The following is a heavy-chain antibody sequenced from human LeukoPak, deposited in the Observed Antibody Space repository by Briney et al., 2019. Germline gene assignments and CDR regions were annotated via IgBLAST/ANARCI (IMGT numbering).Heavy chain of an antibody. CDR1: GVSISSTSYY. D-gene: IGHD2-2*03. CDR2: IYFSGNT. CDR3: ASGYFVHTFDF. Sequence: SETLSLTCTVSGVSISSTSYYWGWLRQPPGTGLEWIGSIYFSGNTYYNPSLKTRVTISIDTSKNQFSLKLTSVTAADTAIFYCASGYFVHTFDFWGQGTLGTVSS. J-gene: IGHJ4*02. V-gene: IGHV4-39*01.